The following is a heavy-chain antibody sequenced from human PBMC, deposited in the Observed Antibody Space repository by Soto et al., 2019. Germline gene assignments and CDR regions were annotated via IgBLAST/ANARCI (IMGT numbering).Heavy chain of an antibody. CDR2: ISYDGSNK. D-gene: IGHD6-19*01. J-gene: IGHJ5*02. Sequence: LRLSCAASGFTFSSYAMHWVRQAPCKGLDWVAVISYDGSNKYYADSVKGRFTISRDNSKNTLYLQMSSLRAEDTAVYYCASSPQWLVTFGWFDPWGQGTLVTVSS. V-gene: IGHV3-30-3*01. CDR1: GFTFSSYA. CDR3: ASSPQWLVTFGWFDP.